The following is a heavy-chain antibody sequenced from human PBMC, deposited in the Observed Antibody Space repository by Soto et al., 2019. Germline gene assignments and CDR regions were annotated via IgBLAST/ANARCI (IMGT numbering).Heavy chain of an antibody. V-gene: IGHV4-34*01. CDR2: INHSGST. CDR1: GGSFSGYY. CDR3: ARGYYGSGSYYKYYYYYGMDV. J-gene: IGHJ6*02. Sequence: SETLSLTCAVYGGSFSGYYWSWIRQPPGKGLEWIGEINHSGSTNYNPSLKSRVTISVDTSKNQFSLKLSSVTAADTAVYYCARGYYGSGSYYKYYYYYGMDVRGQGTTVTVSS. D-gene: IGHD3-10*01.